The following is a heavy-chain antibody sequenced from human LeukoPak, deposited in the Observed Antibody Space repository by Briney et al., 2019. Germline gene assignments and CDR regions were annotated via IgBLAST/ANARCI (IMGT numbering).Heavy chain of an antibody. CDR1: GASISTYY. CDR2: LYSRGSP. D-gene: IGHD1-1*01. J-gene: IGHJ3*02. Sequence: KPSETLSLTCTVSGASISTYYWSWIRQSPGKKLEWIGYLYSRGSPNYNPSLKRRVTISVDTSKNHFSLTLSSVTAADTAVYYCARLQPNSGEWAFDIWGQGTMITVSS. CDR3: ARLQPNSGEWAFDI. V-gene: IGHV4-59*01.